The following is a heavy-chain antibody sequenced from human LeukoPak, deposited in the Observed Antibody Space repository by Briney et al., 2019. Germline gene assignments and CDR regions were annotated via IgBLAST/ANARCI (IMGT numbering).Heavy chain of an antibody. V-gene: IGHV4-34*01. Sequence: SETLSLTCAVYGGSFSGYYWSWIRQPPGKGLEWIGEINHSGSTNYNPSLKSRVTISVDTSKNQFSLKLSSVTAADTAVYYCARGARRAAAGTFDYWGQGTLVTVSS. CDR1: GGSFSGYY. J-gene: IGHJ4*02. CDR3: ARGARRAAAGTFDY. CDR2: INHSGST. D-gene: IGHD6-13*01.